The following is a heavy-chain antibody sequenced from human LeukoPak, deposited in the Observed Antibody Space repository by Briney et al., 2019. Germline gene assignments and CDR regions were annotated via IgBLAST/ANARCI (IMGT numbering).Heavy chain of an antibody. D-gene: IGHD5-12*01. CDR2: IRSKANSYAT. CDR3: TTRGYSGYDFRGGDY. CDR1: GFTFSGSA. Sequence: GGSLRLSCAASGFTFSGSAMHWVRQASGKGLEWVGRIRSKANSYATAYAASVKGRFTISRDDSKNTAYLQMNSLKTEDTAVYYCTTRGYSGYDFRGGDYWGQGTLVTVSS. V-gene: IGHV3-73*01. J-gene: IGHJ4*02.